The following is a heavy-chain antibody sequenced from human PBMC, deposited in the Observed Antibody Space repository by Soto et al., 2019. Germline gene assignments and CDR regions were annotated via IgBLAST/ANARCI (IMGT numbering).Heavy chain of an antibody. J-gene: IGHJ6*01. CDR1: GFTFSSYG. V-gene: IGHV3-33*01. CDR2: IWYDGSNK. Sequence: QVQLVESGGGVVQPGRSLRLSCAASGFTFSSYGMHWVRQAPGKGLEWVAVIWYDGSNKYYADSVKGRFTISRDNSKNTLYLQMNSLRAEDTAVYYCARAEYCSSTSCYPYYYYYGMDVW. D-gene: IGHD2-2*01. CDR3: ARAEYCSSTSCYPYYYYYGMDV.